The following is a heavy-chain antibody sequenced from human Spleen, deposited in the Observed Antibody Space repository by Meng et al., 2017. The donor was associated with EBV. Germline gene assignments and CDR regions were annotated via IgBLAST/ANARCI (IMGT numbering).Heavy chain of an antibody. J-gene: IGHJ4*02. CDR2: INYSGTT. Sequence: QVQLQQWGAGLLKPSATLSLTCAVYGGSFSGYFWSWIRQSPGKGLEWIGEINYSGTTKYNPSLKSRVTMSVDTSKNQISLKVRAVTAADTAVYYCAGGDDDSGGYYYLWGQGALVTVSS. CDR3: AGGDDDSGGYYYL. V-gene: IGHV4-34*01. CDR1: GGSFSGYF. D-gene: IGHD3-22*01.